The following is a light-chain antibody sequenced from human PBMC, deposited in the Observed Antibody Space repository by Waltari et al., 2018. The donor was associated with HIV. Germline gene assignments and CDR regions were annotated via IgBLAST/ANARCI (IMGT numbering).Light chain of an antibody. CDR1: SSNLGAGYA. V-gene: IGLV1-40*01. Sequence: QSVLTQPTSVSRAPGQRVTIPCTGISSNLGAGYAVHWPQQPPRTAPKLLIHGNSNRPAGVPDRFSGSKSGTSASLAITGLQAEDEADYYCQSYDSSLSVVFGGGTKLTVL. J-gene: IGLJ2*01. CDR3: QSYDSSLSVV. CDR2: GNS.